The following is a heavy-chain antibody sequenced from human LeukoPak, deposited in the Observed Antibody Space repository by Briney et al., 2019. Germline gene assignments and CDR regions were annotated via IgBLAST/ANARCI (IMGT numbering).Heavy chain of an antibody. CDR2: IYYSGST. V-gene: IGHV4-34*01. CDR3: ARDPAALDYDILTGSARAGAY. CDR1: GGSFSGYY. Sequence: SETLSLTCAVYGGSFSGYYWSWIRQPPGKGLEWIGSIYYSGSTYYNPSLKSRVTISVDTSKNQFSLKLSSVTAADTAVYYCARDPAALDYDILTGSARAGAYWGQGTLVTVSS. D-gene: IGHD3-9*01. J-gene: IGHJ4*02.